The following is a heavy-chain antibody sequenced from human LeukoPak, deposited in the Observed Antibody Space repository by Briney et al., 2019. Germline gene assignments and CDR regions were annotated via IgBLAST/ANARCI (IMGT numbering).Heavy chain of an antibody. J-gene: IGHJ3*02. CDR3: ARFYGGNSDGAFDI. CDR1: GFTFSSYA. Sequence: GGSLRLSCAASGFTFSSYAMHWVRQAPGKGLEWVAVISYDGSNKYYADSVKGRFTISRDNSKNTLSLQMISLRAEDTAVYYCARFYGGNSDGAFDIWGQGTMVTVSS. V-gene: IGHV3-30*04. D-gene: IGHD4-23*01. CDR2: ISYDGSNK.